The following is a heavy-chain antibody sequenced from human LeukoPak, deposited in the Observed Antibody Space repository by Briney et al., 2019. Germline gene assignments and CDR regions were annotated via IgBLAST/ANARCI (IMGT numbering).Heavy chain of an antibody. CDR1: GCTFSNYG. CDR2: ISAYNGNT. J-gene: IGHJ4*02. CDR3: ARGDRLVVRGVIGPCNY. Sequence: ASVKVSCKAPGCTFSNYGITWVRQAPGQGLEWMGWISAYNGNTNYAQKFQGRVTMTTDTSTSTAYMELRNLRSDDTAVYYCARGDRLVVRGVIGPCNYWGQGALVTVSS. D-gene: IGHD3-10*01. V-gene: IGHV1-18*01.